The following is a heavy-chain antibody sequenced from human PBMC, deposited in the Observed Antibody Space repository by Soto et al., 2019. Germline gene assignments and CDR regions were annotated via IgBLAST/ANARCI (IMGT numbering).Heavy chain of an antibody. J-gene: IGHJ4*02. Sequence: EVQVVESGGGLAQPGGSLRLSCAASGVSSSDHYVDWVRQAPGKGLEWVGRTRNKANNYITEYAASVKGRFTISRDDSKNSLYLQMKSLKAEDTAVYYCVLLPRNGYNTWGRGTRVTVSS. CDR1: GVSSSDHY. CDR2: TRNKANNYIT. V-gene: IGHV3-72*01. CDR3: VLLPRNGYNT. D-gene: IGHD5-12*01.